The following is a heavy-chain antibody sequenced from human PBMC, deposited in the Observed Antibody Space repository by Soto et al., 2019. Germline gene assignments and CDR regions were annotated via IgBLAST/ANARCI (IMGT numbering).Heavy chain of an antibody. V-gene: IGHV5-51*01. Sequence: EVQLVQSGAEVKKPGESLKISCKGSGYSFTSYWIGWVRQMPGKGLKWMGIIYPGDSDTRYSPSFQGQVTISADKSVSTAYLQWSSLKASDTAMYYCARTSAAGKYYYGMDVWGQGTTVTVSS. J-gene: IGHJ6*02. CDR3: ARTSAAGKYYYGMDV. CDR2: IYPGDSDT. CDR1: GYSFTSYW. D-gene: IGHD6-13*01.